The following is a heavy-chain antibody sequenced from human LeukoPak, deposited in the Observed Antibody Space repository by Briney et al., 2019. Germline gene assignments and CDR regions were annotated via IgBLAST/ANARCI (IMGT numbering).Heavy chain of an antibody. CDR3: SRVYCSGGSCPFDY. J-gene: IGHJ4*02. CDR2: IYYSGST. Sequence: SETLSLTCTVSGGSISSYYWSWIRQPPGKGLEWVGYIYYSGSTNYNPSPKSRVTISVDTSKNQFSLKLSSVTAADTAVYYCSRVYCSGGSCPFDYWGQGTLVTVSS. D-gene: IGHD2-15*01. V-gene: IGHV4-59*01. CDR1: GGSISSYY.